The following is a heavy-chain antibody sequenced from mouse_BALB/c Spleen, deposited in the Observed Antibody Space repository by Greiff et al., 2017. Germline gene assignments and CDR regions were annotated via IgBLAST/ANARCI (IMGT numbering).Heavy chain of an antibody. Sequence: QVQLQQSGAELVRPGTSVKVSCKASGYAFTNYLIEWVKQRPGQGLEWIGVINPGSGGTNYNEKFKGKATLTADKSSSTAYMQLSSLTSDDSAVYFCARKDYDYDPFAYWGQGTLVTVSA. CDR2: INPGSGGT. D-gene: IGHD2-4*01. CDR3: ARKDYDYDPFAY. V-gene: IGHV1-54*01. CDR1: GYAFTNYL. J-gene: IGHJ3*01.